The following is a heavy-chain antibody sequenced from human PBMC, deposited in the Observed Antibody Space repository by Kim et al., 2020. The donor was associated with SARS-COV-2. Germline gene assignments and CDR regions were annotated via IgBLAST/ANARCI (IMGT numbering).Heavy chain of an antibody. Sequence: GGSLRLSCAASGFTFDDYAMHWVRQAPGKGLEWVSGISWNSGSIGYADSVKGRFTISRDNAKNSLYLQMNSLRAEDTALYYCAKELHSSSSGVSMGYYYGMDVWGQGTTVTVSS. CDR1: GFTFDDYA. J-gene: IGHJ6*02. D-gene: IGHD6-6*01. CDR2: ISWNSGSI. CDR3: AKELHSSSSGVSMGYYYGMDV. V-gene: IGHV3-9*01.